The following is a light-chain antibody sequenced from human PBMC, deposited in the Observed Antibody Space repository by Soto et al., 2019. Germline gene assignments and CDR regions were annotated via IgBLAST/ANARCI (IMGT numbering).Light chain of an antibody. Sequence: QSVLTQPASVSGSPGQSITISCTGTRSDVGGYNYVSWYQQHAGKAPKLMIYDVSNRPSGVSNRFSGSKSGNTASLTISGLQAQDEADYYCSSYATSSVVFGGGTQLTVL. CDR3: SSYATSSVV. V-gene: IGLV2-14*01. CDR1: RSDVGGYNY. CDR2: DVS. J-gene: IGLJ2*01.